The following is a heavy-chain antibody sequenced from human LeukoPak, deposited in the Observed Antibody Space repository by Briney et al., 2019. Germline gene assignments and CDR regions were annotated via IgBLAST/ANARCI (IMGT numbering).Heavy chain of an antibody. CDR2: IKQDGSEK. D-gene: IGHD2-2*01. CDR1: GFTFSSYW. Sequence: GGSLRLSCAASGFTFSSYWTSWVRQAPGKGLEWVANIKQDGSEKYYVDSVKGRFTISRDNAKNSLYLQMNSLRAEDTAVYYCARVVPAAISGMDVWGQGTTVTVSS. V-gene: IGHV3-7*01. J-gene: IGHJ6*02. CDR3: ARVVPAAISGMDV.